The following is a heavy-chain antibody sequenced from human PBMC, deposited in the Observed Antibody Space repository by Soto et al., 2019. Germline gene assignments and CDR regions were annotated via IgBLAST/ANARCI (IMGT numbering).Heavy chain of an antibody. CDR2: INPSGGST. CDR3: XXXXXXXDYHYGMDV. Sequence: QVQLVQSGAEVKKPGASVKVSCKASGYTFTSYSMHWVRQAPGQGLEWMGIINPSGGSTTNARKFEGRGTMTRDTSXXTGXXXXXXXXXXXXXXXXXXXXXXXXDYHYGMDVWGQGTTVTVSS. CDR1: GYTFTSYS. J-gene: IGHJ6*02. V-gene: IGHV1-46*01.